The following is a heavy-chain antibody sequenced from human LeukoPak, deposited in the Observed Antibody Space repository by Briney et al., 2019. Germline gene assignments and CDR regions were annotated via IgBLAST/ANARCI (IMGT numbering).Heavy chain of an antibody. D-gene: IGHD2-15*01. V-gene: IGHV4-34*01. CDR2: INHSGST. J-gene: IGHJ5*02. Sequence: SETLSLTCAVYGGSFSGYYWSWIRQPPGKGLEWIGEINHSGSTNYNPSLKSRVTISVDTSKNQFSLKLSSVTAADTAVYYCARMPHCSGGSCSHYNWFDPWGQGTLVTVPS. CDR1: GGSFSGYY. CDR3: ARMPHCSGGSCSHYNWFDP.